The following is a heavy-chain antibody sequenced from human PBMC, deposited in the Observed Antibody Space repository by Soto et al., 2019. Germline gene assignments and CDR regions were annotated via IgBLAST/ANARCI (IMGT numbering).Heavy chain of an antibody. CDR3: ARVFVADTAMVYYFDY. V-gene: IGHV4-31*03. D-gene: IGHD5-18*01. Sequence: SETLSLTCTVSGGSISSGGYYWSWIRQHPGKGLEWIGYIYHSGTTYYNPSLKSRVTISVDTSKNQFSLKLSSVTAADTAMYYCARVFVADTAMVYYFDYWGQGTLVTVSS. J-gene: IGHJ4*02. CDR1: GGSISSGGYY. CDR2: IYHSGTT.